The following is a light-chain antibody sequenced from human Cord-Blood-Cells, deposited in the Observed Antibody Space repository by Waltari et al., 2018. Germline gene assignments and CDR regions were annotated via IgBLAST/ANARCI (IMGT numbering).Light chain of an antibody. V-gene: IGLV2-14*01. Sequence: QSALTQPVSVSGSPGQPITITCTGSSSYAGGYNYVSWYQQHPGNAPKLMIYDVSKRPLGVSNRFSGSKSGNTASLTISGLQAEDEADYYCSSYTSSSNWVFGGGTKLTVL. J-gene: IGLJ3*02. CDR2: DVS. CDR1: SSYAGGYNY. CDR3: SSYTSSSNWV.